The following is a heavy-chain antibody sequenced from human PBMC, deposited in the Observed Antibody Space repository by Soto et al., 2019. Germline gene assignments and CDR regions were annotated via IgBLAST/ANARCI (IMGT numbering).Heavy chain of an antibody. J-gene: IGHJ4*02. CDR3: ARGSYYSGWV. Sequence: SQTVSRTGAISGDSVSSTSAAWSWIRQSPSRGLEWLGRTYYRSKWYSDYAVSVKSRITINPDTSKNQYSLQLNSVTPEDTAVYYCARGSYYSGWVWGQGTLVTVS. D-gene: IGHD6-19*01. CDR2: TYYRSKWYS. CDR1: GDSVSSTSAA. V-gene: IGHV6-1*01.